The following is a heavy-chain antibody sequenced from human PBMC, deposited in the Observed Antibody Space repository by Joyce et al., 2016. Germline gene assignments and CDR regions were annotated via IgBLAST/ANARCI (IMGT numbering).Heavy chain of an antibody. CDR3: VRQKGSGWSPAGN. CDR1: GGSISSTGYS. Sequence: QLQLQESGPGLVKPSETLSLTCAVSGGSISSTGYSWGWIRQSPGKGLEWIGTIYYSGSTFYNPSLKSRVTISVDTSKNQFSLDLSSVTAADTALYYCVRQKGSGWSPAGNWGQGSLVAVSS. CDR2: IYYSGST. V-gene: IGHV4-39*01. J-gene: IGHJ1*01. D-gene: IGHD6-13*01.